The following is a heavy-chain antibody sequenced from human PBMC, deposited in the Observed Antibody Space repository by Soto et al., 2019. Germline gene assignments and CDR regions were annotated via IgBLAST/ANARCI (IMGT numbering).Heavy chain of an antibody. V-gene: IGHV4-39*01. D-gene: IGHD6-19*01. CDR1: GGSISSSGYY. Sequence: QLQLQESGPGLVKPSETLSLTCTVSGGSISSSGYYWGWIRQPPGKGLEWIGSIYYSGSTYYNPSLKSRVTISVDTSKNQFSLKLSSVTAADTAVYYCARHAVHSRGFTDYWVQGTLVTVSS. J-gene: IGHJ4*02. CDR2: IYYSGST. CDR3: ARHAVHSRGFTDY.